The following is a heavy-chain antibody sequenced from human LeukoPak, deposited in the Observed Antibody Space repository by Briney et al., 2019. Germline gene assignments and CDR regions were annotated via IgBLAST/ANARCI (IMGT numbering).Heavy chain of an antibody. D-gene: IGHD4-17*01. J-gene: IGHJ4*02. CDR3: ALGDYGAPFDY. V-gene: IGHV3-21*01. CDR2: ISSSSSYI. CDR1: GFTFSSYS. Sequence: GGSLRLSCAASGFTFSSYSMNWVRQAPGKGLEWVSSISSSSSYIYYADSMKGRFTISRDNAKNSLYLQMNSLRAEDTAVHYCALGDYGAPFDYWGQGTLVTVSS.